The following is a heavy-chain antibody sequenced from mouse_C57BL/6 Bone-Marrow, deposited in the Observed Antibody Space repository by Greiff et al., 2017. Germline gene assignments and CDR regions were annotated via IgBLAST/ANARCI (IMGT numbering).Heavy chain of an antibody. CDR3: ARWGLNWDALYFDY. V-gene: IGHV1-64*01. CDR2: IHPNSGST. J-gene: IGHJ2*01. CDR1: GYTFTSYW. D-gene: IGHD4-1*01. Sequence: QVQLQQPGAELVKPGASVKLSCKASGYTFTSYWMHWVKQRPGQGLEWIGMIHPNSGSTNYNEKFKSKATLTVDKSSTTAYMQLSSLTSEDSAVYYCARWGLNWDALYFDYWGQGTTLTVSS.